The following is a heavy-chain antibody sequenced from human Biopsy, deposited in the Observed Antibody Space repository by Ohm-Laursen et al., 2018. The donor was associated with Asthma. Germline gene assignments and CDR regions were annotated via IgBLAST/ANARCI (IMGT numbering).Heavy chain of an antibody. CDR1: GDSINIGDYY. CDR3: ARTTYGHDGFDP. V-gene: IGHV4-31*03. J-gene: IGHJ5*02. D-gene: IGHD4-17*01. Sequence: SQTLSLTCTVSGDSINIGDYYWSWIRQHPVKGLEWIGHIYYSGSTYYNPSLKSRVSISLDTSKNQFSLSLTSVTAADTAVYYCARTTYGHDGFDPWGQGTLVTASS. CDR2: IYYSGST.